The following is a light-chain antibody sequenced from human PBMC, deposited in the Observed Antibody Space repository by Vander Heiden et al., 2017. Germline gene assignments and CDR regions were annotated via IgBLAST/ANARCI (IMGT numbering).Light chain of an antibody. J-gene: IGKJ2*01. V-gene: IGKV3-11*01. CDR1: QSVSSY. Sequence: EVVLTQSPATLSLSPGERATLSCRASQSVSSYLAWYQQQPGQAPRLLIYDASNRATGIPARFSGSGSGTDFTLTISSLEPEDFAVYYCQQRSNWPRTFDQGTKLEIK. CDR2: DAS. CDR3: QQRSNWPRT.